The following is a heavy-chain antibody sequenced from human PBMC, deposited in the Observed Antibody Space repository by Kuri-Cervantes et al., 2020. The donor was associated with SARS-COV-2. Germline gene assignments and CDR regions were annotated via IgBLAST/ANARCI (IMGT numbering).Heavy chain of an antibody. CDR3: ARDSYFDSNEYYSH. D-gene: IGHD3-22*01. V-gene: IGHV3-48*03. J-gene: IGHJ4*02. CDR1: GFTFSSYE. Sequence: GESLKISCAASGFTFSSYEMNWVRQAPGKGLEWVSYISSSGSTIYYADSVKGRFTISRDNAKNSLYLQMNSLRDEDTAVYYCARDSYFDSNEYYSHWGQGTLVTVSS. CDR2: ISSSGSTI.